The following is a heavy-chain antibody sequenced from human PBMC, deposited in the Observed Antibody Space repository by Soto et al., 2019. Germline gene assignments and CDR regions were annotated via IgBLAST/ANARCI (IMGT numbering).Heavy chain of an antibody. J-gene: IGHJ3*01. Sequence: EVQLLESGGDLVQPGGSLRLSCAASGFTFNSYVMTWVRQAPGKGLEWVSVISGRGGSTFYADSVKGRFTISRDNSKNTLHLQWYSLSADDTAVYYCEKGERSASSDYYYKDAFDVWGQGTLVTVSS. CDR3: EKGERSASSDYYYKDAFDV. CDR1: GFTFNSYV. D-gene: IGHD3-22*01. V-gene: IGHV3-23*01. CDR2: ISGRGGST.